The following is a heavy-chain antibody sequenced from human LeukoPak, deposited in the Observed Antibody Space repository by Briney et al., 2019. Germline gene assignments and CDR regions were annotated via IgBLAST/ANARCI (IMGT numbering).Heavy chain of an antibody. CDR2: IYHSGST. V-gene: IGHV4-4*02. CDR3: ARDCTSGSCYFDY. CDR1: GGSLSSNNW. J-gene: IGHJ4*02. D-gene: IGHD2-15*01. Sequence: TSETLSLTCAVSGGSLSSNNWWSWVRQPPGKGLEWIGEIYHSGSTNYNPSLKSRVTISVDKSKNQFSLKLSSVTAADTAVYYCARDCTSGSCYFDYWGQGTLVTVSS.